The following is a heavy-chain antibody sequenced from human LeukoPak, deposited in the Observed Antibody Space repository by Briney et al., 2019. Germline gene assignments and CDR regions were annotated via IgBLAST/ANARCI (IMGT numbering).Heavy chain of an antibody. D-gene: IGHD5-24*01. Sequence: PGGSLRLSCAASGFTFSDYYMNWLRQAPGKGLEWVSYISSSGSTMYYADSVKGRFTISRDNAKNSLYLQMDSLRAEDTAVYYCAREVRGGGYNSAPFDYWGQGTLVTVSS. CDR3: AREVRGGGYNSAPFDY. CDR1: GFTFSDYY. V-gene: IGHV3-11*04. J-gene: IGHJ4*02. CDR2: ISSSGSTM.